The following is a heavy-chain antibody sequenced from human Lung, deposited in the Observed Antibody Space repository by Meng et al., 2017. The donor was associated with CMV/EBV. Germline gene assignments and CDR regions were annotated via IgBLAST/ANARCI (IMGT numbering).Heavy chain of an antibody. Sequence: GESLKISCVASGSTFRSYAMHWVRQAPGKGLEWVAFISYDGGKKYYADSVKGRFTISRDNSNNTLYLQMSSLRADDTAVYYCVRSFAPYTSSWSGVWGQGXLVTVSS. J-gene: IGHJ4*02. D-gene: IGHD6-13*01. CDR3: VRSFAPYTSSWSGV. CDR2: ISYDGGKK. CDR1: GSTFRSYA. V-gene: IGHV3-30-3*01.